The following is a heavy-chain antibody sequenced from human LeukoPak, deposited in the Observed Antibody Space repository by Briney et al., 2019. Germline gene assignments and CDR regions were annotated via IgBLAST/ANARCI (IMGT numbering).Heavy chain of an antibody. D-gene: IGHD6-13*01. Sequence: PSETLSLTCAVYGGSFSGYYWSWIRQPPGKGLEWIGYIYYSGSTNYNPSLKSRVTISVDTSKNQFSLKLSSVTAADTAVYYCARDGGYSSSWYFFDYWGQGTLVTVSS. J-gene: IGHJ4*02. CDR3: ARDGGYSSSWYFFDY. CDR2: IYYSGST. CDR1: GGSFSGYY. V-gene: IGHV4-59*01.